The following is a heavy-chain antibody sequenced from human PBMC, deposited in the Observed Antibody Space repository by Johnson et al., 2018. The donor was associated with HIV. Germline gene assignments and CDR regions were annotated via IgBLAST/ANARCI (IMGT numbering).Heavy chain of an antibody. CDR2: ITSDGINK. CDR3: AREDPVLWAFDI. Sequence: QVQLVESGGGLVQPGRSPRLSCAATGFSFSRSAMNWVRQAPGRGLEWLAFITSDGINKYYSDSVKGRFAISRDNSKNTLYLQMNSVRPEDTAIYYCAREDPVLWAFDIWGQGTMVTVSS. D-gene: IGHD2/OR15-2a*01. V-gene: IGHV3-30*09. CDR1: GFSFSRSA. J-gene: IGHJ3*02.